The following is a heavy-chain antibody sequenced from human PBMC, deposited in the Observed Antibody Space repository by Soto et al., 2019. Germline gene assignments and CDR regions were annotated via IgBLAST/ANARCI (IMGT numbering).Heavy chain of an antibody. D-gene: IGHD3-10*01. V-gene: IGHV4-39*01. CDR2: IFYSGGS. CDR3: AGTPPQGSLWFGELSDHFDH. J-gene: IGHJ4*02. CDR1: GASISSSRYY. Sequence: QLQLQESGPGLVKTSETLSLACTVSGASISSSRYYWGWIRQPPGKGLEWIGTIFYSGGSYYNPSLKSRVTISLDTSKNQFSLNLSSVTAADTAVYYCAGTPPQGSLWFGELSDHFDHWGQGALVTVSS.